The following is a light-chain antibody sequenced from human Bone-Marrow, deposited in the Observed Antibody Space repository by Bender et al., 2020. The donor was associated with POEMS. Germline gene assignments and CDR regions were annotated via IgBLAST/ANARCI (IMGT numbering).Light chain of an antibody. Sequence: QSALTQPASVSGSPGQSITLSCTGTTSDVGRYYFVSWYQQHPGKAPKLIIFGVTYRPSGVSDRFSGSKSGRTASLTISGLQAEDDAVYYCASYTTGYTLVLFGGGTKLTVL. J-gene: IGLJ2*01. CDR2: GVT. CDR1: TSDVGRYYF. CDR3: ASYTTGYTLVL. V-gene: IGLV2-14*03.